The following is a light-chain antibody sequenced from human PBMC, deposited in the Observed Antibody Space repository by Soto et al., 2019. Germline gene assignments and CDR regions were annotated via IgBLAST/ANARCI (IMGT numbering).Light chain of an antibody. V-gene: IGKV3-11*01. CDR3: QQRSAWPSA. Sequence: EIVLTQSPATLSLSPGERATLSCRASQSVSSYLAWYQQKPGQAPRLLIYDASNRATGIPARFSGSGSVTDFTLTISSLEPDDFAVYYCQQRSAWPSAFGGGTKVQI. CDR1: QSVSSY. CDR2: DAS. J-gene: IGKJ4*01.